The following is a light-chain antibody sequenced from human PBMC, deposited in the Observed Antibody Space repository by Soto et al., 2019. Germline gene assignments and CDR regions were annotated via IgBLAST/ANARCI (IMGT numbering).Light chain of an antibody. J-gene: IGKJ1*01. Sequence: DIQMTQSPSSLSASVGDRVSVTWRTSQNITKFLNWYQEKPGKAPKVLIYVTSHLDNEDTSRFRGSGARTHFTLSISSLQPEDFATCCCRQTFRAPGTFGPGTRVEVK. V-gene: IGKV1-39*01. CDR2: VTS. CDR1: QNITKF. CDR3: RQTFRAPGT.